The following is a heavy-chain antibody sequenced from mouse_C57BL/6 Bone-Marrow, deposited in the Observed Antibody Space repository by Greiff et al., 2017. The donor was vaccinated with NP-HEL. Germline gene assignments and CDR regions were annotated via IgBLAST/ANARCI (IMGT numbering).Heavy chain of an antibody. CDR2: INPYNGGT. D-gene: IGHD1-1*01. Sequence: DVKLQESGPVLVKPGASVKMSCKASGYTFTDYYMNWVKQSHGKSLEWIGVINPYNGGTSYNQKFKGKATLTVDKSSSTAYMELNSLTSEDSAVYYCAREAVYYYGSWFAYWGQGTLVTVSA. CDR1: GYTFTDYY. J-gene: IGHJ3*01. CDR3: AREAVYYYGSWFAY. V-gene: IGHV1-19*01.